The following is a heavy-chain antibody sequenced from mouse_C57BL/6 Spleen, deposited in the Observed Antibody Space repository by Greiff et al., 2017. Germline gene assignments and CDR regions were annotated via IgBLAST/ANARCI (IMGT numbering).Heavy chain of an antibody. V-gene: IGHV1-54*01. Sequence: QVQLQQSGAELVRPGTSVKVSCKASGYAFTNYLIEWVKQRPGQGLEWIGVINPGSGGTNYNEKFKGKATLTADKSSSTAYMQLSSLTSEDSAVYVCARRDTTGFDYWGQGTTLTVSS. J-gene: IGHJ2*01. D-gene: IGHD1-1*01. CDR2: INPGSGGT. CDR1: GYAFTNYL. CDR3: ARRDTTGFDY.